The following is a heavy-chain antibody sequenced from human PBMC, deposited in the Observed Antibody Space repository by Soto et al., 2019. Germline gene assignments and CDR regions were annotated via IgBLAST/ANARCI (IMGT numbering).Heavy chain of an antibody. J-gene: IGHJ2*01. V-gene: IGHV3-33*01. Sequence: VQLVESGGGVVQPGRSLRLSCAASGFVYSTYAMHWVRLSPGEGLEWVALIWNDGTKKYYVDSVKSRFTISSDNSKNALNVPLDSLRVASLAAYFRGPAIASKFSSSLLYWYFDLSRRGMLVTVSS. CDR3: GPAIASKFSSSLLYWYFDL. CDR1: GFVYSTYA. D-gene: IGHD6-13*01. CDR2: IWNDGTKK.